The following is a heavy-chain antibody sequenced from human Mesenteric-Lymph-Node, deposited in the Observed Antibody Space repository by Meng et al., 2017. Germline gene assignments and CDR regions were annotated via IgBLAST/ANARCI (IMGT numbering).Heavy chain of an antibody. Sequence: GSLRLSCTVSGGSISSSSYYWGWIRQPPGKGLEWIGYVYYSGSTDYNPSLMSRVTISLETTKNQFSLKLSSVTAADTAVYYCARWGVLRYFDWEAYYFDYWGQGTLVTVSS. J-gene: IGHJ4*02. CDR1: GGSISSSSYY. CDR2: VYYSGST. D-gene: IGHD3-9*01. V-gene: IGHV4-61*05. CDR3: ARWGVLRYFDWEAYYFDY.